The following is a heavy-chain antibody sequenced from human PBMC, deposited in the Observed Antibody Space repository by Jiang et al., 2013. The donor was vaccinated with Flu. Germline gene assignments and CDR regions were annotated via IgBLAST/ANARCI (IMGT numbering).Heavy chain of an antibody. V-gene: IGHV6-1*01. D-gene: IGHD6-13*01. CDR2: TYYRSKWYN. CDR3: VSAAGNNWFDS. CDR1: GDSVSSNSAA. Sequence: QTLSLTCAISGDSVSSNSAAWTWIRQSPSRGLEWLGRTYYRSKWYNDYAPSVRSRMIINSDTSKNQFSLHLNSVTPEDTAVYYCVSAAGNNWFDSWGQGTLVTVSS. J-gene: IGHJ5*01.